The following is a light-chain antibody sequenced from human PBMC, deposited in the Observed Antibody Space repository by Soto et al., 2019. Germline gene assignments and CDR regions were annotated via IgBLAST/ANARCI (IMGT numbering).Light chain of an antibody. J-gene: IGKJ2*01. Sequence: VMTQSPATLSVSPGETATLSCRASQSIRSYLAWYQQKPGQAPRLLIYGASMRATGVPTRFSGSGSGTEFTLTISSLQAEDFSVYYCQQYNNWPPEYTFGQGTKVEIK. V-gene: IGKV3-15*01. CDR1: QSIRSY. CDR2: GAS. CDR3: QQYNNWPPEYT.